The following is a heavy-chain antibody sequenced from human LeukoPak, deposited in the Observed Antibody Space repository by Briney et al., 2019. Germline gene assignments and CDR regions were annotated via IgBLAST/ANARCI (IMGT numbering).Heavy chain of an antibody. J-gene: IGHJ6*02. D-gene: IGHD3-3*01. Sequence: SETLSLTCTVSGGSISSYYWSWIRQPPGKGLEWIGYIYYSGSTNYNPSLKSRVTISVDTSKNQFSLKLSSVTAADTAVYYCARVMGYYDFWSGCPSQPKYGMDVWGQGTTVTVSS. CDR2: IYYSGST. CDR1: GGSISSYY. CDR3: ARVMGYYDFWSGCPSQPKYGMDV. V-gene: IGHV4-59*01.